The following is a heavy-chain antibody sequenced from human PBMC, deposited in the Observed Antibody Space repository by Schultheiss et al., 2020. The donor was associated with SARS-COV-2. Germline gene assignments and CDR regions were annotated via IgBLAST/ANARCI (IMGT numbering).Heavy chain of an antibody. Sequence: GGSLRLSCAASGFTFSSYGMHWVRQAPGKGLEWVSAISGSGGSTYYADSVKGRFTISRDNSKNTLYLQMNSLRAEDTAVYYCAKGTPSWAAAANPDAFDIWGQGTMVTVSS. V-gene: IGHV3-23*01. CDR2: ISGSGGST. J-gene: IGHJ3*02. CDR1: GFTFSSYG. CDR3: AKGTPSWAAAANPDAFDI. D-gene: IGHD6-13*01.